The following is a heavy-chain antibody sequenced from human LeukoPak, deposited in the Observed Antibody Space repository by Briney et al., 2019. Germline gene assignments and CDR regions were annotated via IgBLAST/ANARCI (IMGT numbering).Heavy chain of an antibody. J-gene: IGHJ4*02. V-gene: IGHV3-48*03. CDR1: GFTFSSYE. CDR2: ISSSGSTI. D-gene: IGHD4-17*01. CDR3: AREETNGDFDY. Sequence: GGSLRLSCAASGFTFSSYEMNWVRQAPGKGLEWVSYISSSGSTIYYADSVKGRFTISRDNAKNSVYLQMNSLRAEDTAVYYCAREETNGDFDYWGQGTLVTVSS.